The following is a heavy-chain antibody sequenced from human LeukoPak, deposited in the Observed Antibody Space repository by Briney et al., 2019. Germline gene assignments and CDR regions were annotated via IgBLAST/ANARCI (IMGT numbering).Heavy chain of an antibody. Sequence: SQTLSLTCAISGDSVSSNSAAWNWIRQSPSRDLEWLGRTYYRSKWYNDYAVSVKSRITINSDTSKNHFSLQLNSVTPEDTAVYYCARVGKRMAAAGDYYFYMDVWGKGTTVTISS. CDR3: ARVGKRMAAAGDYYFYMDV. CDR2: TYYRSKWYN. V-gene: IGHV6-1*01. J-gene: IGHJ6*03. CDR1: GDSVSSNSAA. D-gene: IGHD6-13*01.